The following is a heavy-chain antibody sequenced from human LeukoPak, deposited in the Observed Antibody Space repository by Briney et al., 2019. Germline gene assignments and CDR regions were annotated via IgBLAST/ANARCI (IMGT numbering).Heavy chain of an antibody. CDR3: ARGRDYYDSSGYYYFDY. Sequence: SETLSLTCTVSGGSISSYYWSWIRQPPGKGLEWTGYIYTSGSTNYNPSLKSRVTISVDTSKNQFSLKLSSVTAADTAVYYCARGRDYYDSSGYYYFDYWGQGTLVTVSS. V-gene: IGHV4-4*09. D-gene: IGHD3-22*01. CDR1: GGSISSYY. J-gene: IGHJ4*02. CDR2: IYTSGST.